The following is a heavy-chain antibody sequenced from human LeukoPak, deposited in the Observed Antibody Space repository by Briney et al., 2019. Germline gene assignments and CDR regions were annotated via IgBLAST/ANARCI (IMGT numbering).Heavy chain of an antibody. D-gene: IGHD2-8*01. J-gene: IGHJ4*02. V-gene: IGHV4-59*01. Sequence: SETLSLTRAVSGGSISSYYWSWIRQPPGKGLEWSGYIYYSGSTNYNPSLKSRVTISVDTSKNQFSLKLSSVTAADTAVYYCARGAYCTNGVCYNDYWGQGTLVTVSS. CDR2: IYYSGST. CDR1: GGSISSYY. CDR3: ARGAYCTNGVCYNDY.